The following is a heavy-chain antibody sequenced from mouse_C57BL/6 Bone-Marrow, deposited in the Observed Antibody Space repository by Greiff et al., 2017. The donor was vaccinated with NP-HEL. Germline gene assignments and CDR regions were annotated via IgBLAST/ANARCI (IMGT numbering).Heavy chain of an antibody. J-gene: IGHJ4*01. V-gene: IGHV10-1*01. Sequence: EVQLVESGGGLVQPKGSLKLSCAASGFSFNTYAMNWVRQAPGKGLEWVARIRSKSNNYATYYADSVKDRFTISRDDSESMLYLQMNNLKTEDTAMYYCVRHGDYPIYYYAMDYWGQGTSVTVSS. CDR2: IRSKSNNYAT. CDR1: GFSFNTYA. CDR3: VRHGDYPIYYYAMDY. D-gene: IGHD2-4*01.